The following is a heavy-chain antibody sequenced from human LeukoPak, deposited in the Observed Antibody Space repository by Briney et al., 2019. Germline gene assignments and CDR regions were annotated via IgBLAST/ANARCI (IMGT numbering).Heavy chain of an antibody. D-gene: IGHD2-21*02. CDR2: TIPIFGTT. Sequence: GASVKVSCKASGGTFSSYGFSWVRQAPGQGLEWMGGTIPIFGTTNYAQKFQGRVSVSTDKSTSTAYMELSSLRSEDTAVYYCARGSYCGSDCYTFDFWGQGTLVTVSS. J-gene: IGHJ4*02. V-gene: IGHV1-69*05. CDR3: ARGSYCGSDCYTFDF. CDR1: GGTFSSYG.